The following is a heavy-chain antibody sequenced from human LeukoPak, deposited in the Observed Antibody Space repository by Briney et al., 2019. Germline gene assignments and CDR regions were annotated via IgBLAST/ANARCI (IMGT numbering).Heavy chain of an antibody. CDR1: GGSFSGYF. J-gene: IGHJ4*02. Sequence: SETLALTCAVYGGSFSGYFWTWIRQPPGKGLEWIGEINHSGSTNYNPPLKSRVTISADTSKSQFSLRLGSVTAADTAVYYCASGWSTQDDSWGQGTLVTVSS. CDR2: INHSGST. CDR3: ASGWSTQDDS. V-gene: IGHV4-34*01. D-gene: IGHD2-8*02.